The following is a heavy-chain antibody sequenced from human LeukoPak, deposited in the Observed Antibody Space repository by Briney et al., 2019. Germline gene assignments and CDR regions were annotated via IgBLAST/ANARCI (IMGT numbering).Heavy chain of an antibody. J-gene: IGHJ4*02. CDR2: ISSSSSYI. V-gene: IGHV3-21*01. CDR1: GFTFSSYS. D-gene: IGHD1-26*01. CDR3: AREIVGATSAEHDY. Sequence: GGSLRLSCAASGFTFSSYSMNWVRQAPGKGLEWVSSISSSSSYIYYADSVKGRFTISRDNAKNSLYLQMNSLRAEDTAVYYCAREIVGATSAEHDYWGQGTLVTVSS.